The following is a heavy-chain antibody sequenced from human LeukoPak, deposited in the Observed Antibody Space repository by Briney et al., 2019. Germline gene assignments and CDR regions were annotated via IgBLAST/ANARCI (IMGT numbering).Heavy chain of an antibody. Sequence: SETLSLTCTVSGGSISTYYWSWIRQPPGKGLEWIGYIYYSGSTKYNLSLKSRVTISVDTSKNQFSLKLSSVTAADTAVYYCARGGRGQYSSSFDYWGQGTLVTVSS. CDR1: GGSISTYY. CDR2: IYYSGST. CDR3: ARGGRGQYSSSFDY. D-gene: IGHD6-13*01. V-gene: IGHV4-59*12. J-gene: IGHJ4*02.